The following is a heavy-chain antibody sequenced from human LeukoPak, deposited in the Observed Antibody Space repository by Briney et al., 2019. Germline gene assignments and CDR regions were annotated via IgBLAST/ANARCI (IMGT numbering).Heavy chain of an antibody. D-gene: IGHD3-22*01. CDR2: IGSSSSPI. Sequence: GGSLRLSCVASGFTFSSCSMTWVRQAPGKGLEWLSYIGSSSSPIYYADSVKGRFTVSRDNAKNTLYLQMNSLRAEDTAVYYCAKGDYYDSSAYYPASFDYWGQGTLVTVSS. V-gene: IGHV3-48*01. CDR3: AKGDYYDSSAYYPASFDY. CDR1: GFTFSSCS. J-gene: IGHJ4*02.